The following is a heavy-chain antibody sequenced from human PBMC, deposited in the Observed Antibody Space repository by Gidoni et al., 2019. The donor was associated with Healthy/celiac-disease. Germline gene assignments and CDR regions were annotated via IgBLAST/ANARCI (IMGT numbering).Heavy chain of an antibody. Sequence: QVQLQQWGAGLLKPSETLSLTCAVYGGSFSGSYWSWLRQPPGKGLEWIGEINHSGSTNYNPSLKSRVTISVDTSKNQFSLKLSSVTAADTAVYYCARGPDIVVVVAATPPHFDYWGQGTLVTVSS. J-gene: IGHJ4*02. CDR2: INHSGST. CDR3: ARGPDIVVVVAATPPHFDY. V-gene: IGHV4-34*01. D-gene: IGHD2-15*01. CDR1: GGSFSGSY.